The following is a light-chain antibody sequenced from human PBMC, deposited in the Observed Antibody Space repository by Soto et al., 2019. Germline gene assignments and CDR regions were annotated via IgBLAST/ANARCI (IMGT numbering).Light chain of an antibody. V-gene: IGKV3-15*01. J-gene: IGKJ4*02. CDR2: AAS. CDR1: QSVSTN. Sequence: EIVMTQSPATLSVSPGERATLSCRASQSVSTNLAWYQQKPGQAPRLLIYAASVRATGIPARFSGSGSGTEFTLTISSLQSEDFAVYYCQQYYERPTNLSFGGGTKVEIK. CDR3: QQYYERPTNLS.